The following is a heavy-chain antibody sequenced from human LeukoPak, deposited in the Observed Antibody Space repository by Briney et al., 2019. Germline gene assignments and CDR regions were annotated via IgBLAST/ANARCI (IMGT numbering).Heavy chain of an antibody. CDR2: IYHSGST. D-gene: IGHD3-10*01. CDR1: GGSISSSNW. V-gene: IGHV4-4*02. Sequence: PSETLSLTCAVSGGSISSSNWWSWVRQPPGKGLEWIGEIYHSGSTNYNPSLKSRVTISVDKSTYQFSLKLSSVTAADTAVYYCARDLGFGESDAFDIWGQGTMVTVSS. CDR3: ARDLGFGESDAFDI. J-gene: IGHJ3*02.